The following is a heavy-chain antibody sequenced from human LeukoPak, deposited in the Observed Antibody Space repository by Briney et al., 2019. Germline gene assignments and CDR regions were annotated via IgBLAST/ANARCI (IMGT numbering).Heavy chain of an antibody. CDR2: IYSGGST. CDR1: GFTVSSNY. D-gene: IGHD6-6*01. CDR3: AREGPDSSYDY. Sequence: GGSLRLSCAASGFTVSSNYMSWVRQAPGMGLEWVSVIYSGGSTYYADSVKGRFTISRDNSKNTLYLQMNSLRAEDTAVYYCAREGPDSSYDYWGQGTLVTVSS. V-gene: IGHV3-53*01. J-gene: IGHJ4*02.